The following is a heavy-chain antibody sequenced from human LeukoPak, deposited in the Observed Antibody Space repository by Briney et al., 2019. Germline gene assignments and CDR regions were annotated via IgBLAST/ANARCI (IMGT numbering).Heavy chain of an antibody. D-gene: IGHD6-13*01. CDR3: ARDPNKIAAAGPPGVDY. J-gene: IGHJ4*02. CDR2: INPNSGGT. Sequence: ASVKVSCKASGYTFTGYYMHWVRQAPGQGLEWMGRINPNSGGTNYAQKFQGRVTMTRDTSISTAYMELSRLRSDDTAVYYRARDPNKIAAAGPPGVDYWGQGTLVTVSS. CDR1: GYTFTGYY. V-gene: IGHV1-2*06.